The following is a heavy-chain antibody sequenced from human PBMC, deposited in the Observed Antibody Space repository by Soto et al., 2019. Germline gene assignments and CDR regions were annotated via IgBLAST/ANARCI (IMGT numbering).Heavy chain of an antibody. D-gene: IGHD2-21*02. V-gene: IGHV1-69*13. J-gene: IGHJ3*02. CDR3: ARELVVVTAIEDDAFYI. CDR1: GGTFSSYA. CDR2: IIPIFGTA. Sequence: EASVKVSCKASGGTFSSYAISWVRQAPGQGLEWMGGIIPIFGTANYAQKFQGRVTITADESTSTAYMELSSLRSEDTAVHYCARELVVVTAIEDDAFYIWGQGTMVTVSS.